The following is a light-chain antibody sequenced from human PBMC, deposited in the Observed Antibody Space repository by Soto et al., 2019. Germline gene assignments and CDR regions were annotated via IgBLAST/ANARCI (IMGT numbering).Light chain of an antibody. J-gene: IGLJ1*01. CDR2: ADS. Sequence: SYELTQAPSVSVAPGQTARIGCGGDNIGSKSVHWYQQRPGQAPVLVVYADSDRPSGIPERFSGSNPGNTATLTISRVEAGDEADYYCQVWDYDTDHFVFXPGTKVTVL. CDR1: NIGSKS. V-gene: IGLV3-21*02. CDR3: QVWDYDTDHFV.